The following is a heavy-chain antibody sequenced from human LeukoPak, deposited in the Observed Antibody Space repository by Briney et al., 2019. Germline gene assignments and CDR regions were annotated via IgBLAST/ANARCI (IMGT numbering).Heavy chain of an antibody. J-gene: IGHJ4*02. D-gene: IGHD4-17*01. V-gene: IGHV4-4*07. CDR1: GGSISSYY. Sequence: RPSETLSLTCTVSGGSISSYYWSWIRQPAGKGLEWIGRIYTSGSTNYNPSLKSRVTMSVDTSKNQFSLKLSSVTAADTAVYYCAREGDKYGDYTGDYWGQGTLVTVTS. CDR3: AREGDKYGDYTGDY. CDR2: IYTSGST.